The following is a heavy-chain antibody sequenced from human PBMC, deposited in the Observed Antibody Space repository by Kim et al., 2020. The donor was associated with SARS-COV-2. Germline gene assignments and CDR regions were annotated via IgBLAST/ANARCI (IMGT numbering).Heavy chain of an antibody. J-gene: IGHJ4*02. D-gene: IGHD2-2*03. V-gene: IGHV1-46*01. CDR3: ARDLDRGDY. CDR2: RDGST. Sequence: RDGSTSYAHKFQGSVTMTRDTSTSTVYMEVSSLRSEDTAMYYCARDLDRGDYWGQGTLVTVSS.